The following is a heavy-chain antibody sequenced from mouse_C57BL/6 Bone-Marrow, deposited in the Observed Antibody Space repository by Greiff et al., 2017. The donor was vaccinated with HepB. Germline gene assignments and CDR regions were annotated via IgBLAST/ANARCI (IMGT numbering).Heavy chain of an antibody. J-gene: IGHJ2*01. V-gene: IGHV1-69*01. CDR2: IDPSDSYT. D-gene: IGHD1-1*01. Sequence: VQLQQPGAELVMPGASVKLSCKASGYTFTSYWMHWVKQRPGQGLEWIGEIDPSDSYTNYNQKFKGKSTLTVDKSSSTAYMQLSSLTSEDSAVYDCARGYGSSYSDYWGQGTTLTVSS. CDR1: GYTFTSYW. CDR3: ARGYGSSYSDY.